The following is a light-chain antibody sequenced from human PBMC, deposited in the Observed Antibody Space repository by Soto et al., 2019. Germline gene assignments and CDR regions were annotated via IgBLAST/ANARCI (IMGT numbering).Light chain of an antibody. CDR3: CSYAGSGKVV. J-gene: IGLJ3*02. CDR1: SSDLGGYNL. Sequence: QSALTQPASVSGSLGQSISISCTGTSSDLGGYNLVSWYQQYPGKAPKLMILEVSERPSGVSNRFSGSKSGDTASLTISGLQAEDEADYYCCSYAGSGKVVFGGGTKVTVL. V-gene: IGLV2-23*02. CDR2: EVS.